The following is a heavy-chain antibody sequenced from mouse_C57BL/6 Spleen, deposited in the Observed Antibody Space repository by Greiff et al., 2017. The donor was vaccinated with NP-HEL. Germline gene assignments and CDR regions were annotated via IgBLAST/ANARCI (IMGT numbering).Heavy chain of an antibody. CDR2: IYPYNGVS. CDR1: GYSFTGYY. J-gene: IGHJ1*03. Sequence: VQLKESGPELVKPGASVKISCKASGYSFTGYYMHWVKQSHGNILDWIGYIYPYNGVSSYNQKFKGKATLTVDQSSSTAYMELRSLTSEDSAVYYCASPYYGSRRYFDVWGTGTTVTVSS. D-gene: IGHD1-1*01. CDR3: ASPYYGSRRYFDV. V-gene: IGHV1-31*01.